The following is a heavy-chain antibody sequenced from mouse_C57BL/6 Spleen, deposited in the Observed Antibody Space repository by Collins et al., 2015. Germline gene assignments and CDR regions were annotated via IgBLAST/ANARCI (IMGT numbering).Heavy chain of an antibody. D-gene: IGHD3-1*01. CDR3: ARSARATPAY. CDR2: IDPSDSYT. V-gene: IGHV1-69*02. CDR1: GYTFTSYW. Sequence: QVQLQQPGAELVKPGASVKLSCKASGYTFTSYWTHWVKQRPGQGLEWVGEIDPSDSYTNYNQKFKGKATLTVDKSSSTAYMQLSSLTSEDSAVYYCARSARATPAYWGQVTLVTVSA. J-gene: IGHJ3*01.